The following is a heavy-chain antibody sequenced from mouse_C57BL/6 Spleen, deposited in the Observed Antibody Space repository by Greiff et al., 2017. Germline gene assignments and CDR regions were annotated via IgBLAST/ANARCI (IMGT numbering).Heavy chain of an antibody. V-gene: IGHV1-22*01. D-gene: IGHD3-2*02. CDR2: INPNNGGT. CDR1: GYTFTDYN. CDR3: ASTAQATFDY. J-gene: IGHJ2*01. Sequence: VQLQQSGPELVKPGASVKMSCKASGYTFTDYNMHWVKQSHGKSLEWIGYINPNNGGTSYNQKFKGKATLTVNKSSSTAYMELRSLTSEDSAVXYCASTAQATFDYWGQGTTLTVSS.